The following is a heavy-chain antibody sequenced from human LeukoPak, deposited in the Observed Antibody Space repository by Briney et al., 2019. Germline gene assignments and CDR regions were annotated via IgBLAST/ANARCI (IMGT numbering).Heavy chain of an antibody. CDR2: ISAYNGNT. CDR3: ARETTSHILTGYVFPKWFDP. J-gene: IGHJ5*02. V-gene: IGHV1-18*01. Sequence: GASVKVSCKASGYTFTSYDITWVRQAPGQGLEWMGCISAYNGNTNYAHNLLGRVTMTTDTSTSTAYMELRSLRSDDTAVYYCARETTSHILTGYVFPKWFDPWGQGTLVTVSS. D-gene: IGHD3-9*01. CDR1: GYTFTSYD.